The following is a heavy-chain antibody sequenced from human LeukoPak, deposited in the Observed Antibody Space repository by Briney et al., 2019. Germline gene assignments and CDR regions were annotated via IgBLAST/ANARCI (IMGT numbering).Heavy chain of an antibody. V-gene: IGHV1-2*06. CDR3: VRGLPGGFDL. CDR2: NNPKSGGT. CDR1: GYTFTSYY. J-gene: IGHJ2*01. Sequence: PGGSLRLSCAASGYTFTSYYMHWVRQAPGQGLEWMGRNNPKSGGTNYAQKFQGRVTMTSDTSISTLYMEVSRLKSDDTAVYYCVRGLPGGFDLWGRGTQVTVSS.